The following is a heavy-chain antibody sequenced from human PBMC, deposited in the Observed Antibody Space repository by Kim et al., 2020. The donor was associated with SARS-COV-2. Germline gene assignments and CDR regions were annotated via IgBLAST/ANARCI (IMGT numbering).Heavy chain of an antibody. CDR3: ASLFTFGGVIVPWGRG. V-gene: IGHV4-39*01. D-gene: IGHD3-16*02. Sequence: SETLSLTCTVSGGSISSSSYYWGWIRQPPGKGLEWIGSIYYSGSTYYNPSLKSRVTISVDTSKNQFSLKLSSVTAADTAVYYCASLFTFGGVIVPWGRGWGQGTLVTVSS. CDR1: GGSISSSSYY. CDR2: IYYSGST. J-gene: IGHJ4*02.